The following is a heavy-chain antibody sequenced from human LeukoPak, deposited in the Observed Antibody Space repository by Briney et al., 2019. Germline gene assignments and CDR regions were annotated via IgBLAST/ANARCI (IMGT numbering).Heavy chain of an antibody. D-gene: IGHD3-10*02. CDR2: IYYSGTA. CDR1: GGSIGSYY. Sequence: SETLSLTCTVSGGSIGSYYWSWIRQPPGKGLEWIGYIYYSGTAKYSPSLKSRLTISVDTSKNHFSLKLSSVTAADTAVYYCAKYVLFEARFDYWGQGTLVTVSS. CDR3: AKYVLFEARFDY. J-gene: IGHJ4*02. V-gene: IGHV4-59*08.